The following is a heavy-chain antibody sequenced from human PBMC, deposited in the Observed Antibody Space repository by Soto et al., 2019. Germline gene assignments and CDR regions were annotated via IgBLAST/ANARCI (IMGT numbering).Heavy chain of an antibody. CDR1: GGSISSSSYY. Sequence: SETLSLTCTVSGGSISSSSYYWGWIRQPPWKGLEWIGSIYYSGSTYYNPSLKSRVTISVDTSKNQFSLKLSSVTAADTAVYYCARRSVVVVAAVDYWGQGXLVTVSS. CDR3: ARRSVVVVAAVDY. D-gene: IGHD2-15*01. J-gene: IGHJ4*02. CDR2: IYYSGST. V-gene: IGHV4-39*01.